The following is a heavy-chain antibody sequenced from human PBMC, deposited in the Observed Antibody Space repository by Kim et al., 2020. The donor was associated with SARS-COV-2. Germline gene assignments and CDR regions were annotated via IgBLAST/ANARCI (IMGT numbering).Heavy chain of an antibody. J-gene: IGHJ4*02. Sequence: YTPTLAVRVAISADTSKNQFSLKLSSVPAADTAVYYCARNYGYGSGSFYSYWGQGILVTVSS. CDR3: ARNYGYGSGSFYSY. D-gene: IGHD3-10*01. V-gene: IGHV4-4*09.